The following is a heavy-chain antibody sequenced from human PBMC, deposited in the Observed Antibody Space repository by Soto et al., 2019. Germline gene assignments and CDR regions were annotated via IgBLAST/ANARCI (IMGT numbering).Heavy chain of an antibody. CDR3: VKGGWLDF. Sequence: EVLLLESGGGLVQTGGSLRLSCAASGFTFNTFEMSWVRQAPGRGLEWVSFISDDSSRTYYADAVKGRFTISRDNSKHTLYMQMDSLTAEDTAVYACVKGGWLDFWGQGTLVTVSS. CDR1: GFTFNTFE. D-gene: IGHD3-16*01. CDR2: ISDDSSRT. J-gene: IGHJ5*01. V-gene: IGHV3-23*01.